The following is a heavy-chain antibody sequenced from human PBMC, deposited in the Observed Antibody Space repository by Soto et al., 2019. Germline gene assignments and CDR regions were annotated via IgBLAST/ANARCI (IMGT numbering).Heavy chain of an antibody. J-gene: IGHJ2*01. V-gene: IGHV4-4*02. CDR1: GASISGNYW. Sequence: QVQLQESGPGLVKPSGTLSLTCAVSGASISGNYWWSWVRQPPGKGLEWIGEVSHSGNINYNPSLKSRVPISVERSKNQLSLSRPSVPSADPAVYYCAGEDYESSTFHPPPVDLWGRGPLVTVPS. CDR2: VSHSGNI. CDR3: AGEDYESSTFHPPPVDL. D-gene: IGHD3-22*01.